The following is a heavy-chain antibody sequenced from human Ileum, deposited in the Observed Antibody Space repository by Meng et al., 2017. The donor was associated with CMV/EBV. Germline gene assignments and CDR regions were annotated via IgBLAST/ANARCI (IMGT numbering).Heavy chain of an antibody. CDR2: ISTSGSD. CDR1: GDFANNFY. J-gene: IGHJ4*02. V-gene: IGHV4-4*07. CDR3: ARSGLRGIYVDY. D-gene: IGHD4-17*01. Sequence: QMHRQQAGPRLVKHSVTLSLPCTVSGDFANNFYWSWIRQPAGKGLQWIGRISTSGSDNYNPSLKSRVTMSVDTSKKQFSLKLSSVTAADTAVYYCARSGLRGIYVDYWGQGTLVTVSS.